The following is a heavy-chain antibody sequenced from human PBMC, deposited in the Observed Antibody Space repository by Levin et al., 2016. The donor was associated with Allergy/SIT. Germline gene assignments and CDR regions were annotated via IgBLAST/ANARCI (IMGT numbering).Heavy chain of an antibody. CDR3: ARNPAGLRFGERVWFDS. Sequence: ASVKVSCKASGYTFTSYGISWVRQAPGQGLEWMGWISAYNGNTNYAQKLQGRVTMTTDTSTSTAYMELRSLRSDDTAVYYCARNPAGLRFGERVWFDSWGQGILVTVSS. CDR1: GYTFTSYG. CDR2: ISAYNGNT. J-gene: IGHJ5*01. D-gene: IGHD3-10*01. V-gene: IGHV1-18*01.